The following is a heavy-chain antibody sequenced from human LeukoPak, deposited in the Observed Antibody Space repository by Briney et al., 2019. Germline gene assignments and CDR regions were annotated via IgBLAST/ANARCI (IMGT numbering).Heavy chain of an antibody. CDR2: IYKVGNT. CDR3: ARGLVVGGTGVWAFDI. CDR1: GFTVSNNY. J-gene: IGHJ3*02. V-gene: IGHV3-66*01. D-gene: IGHD1-26*01. Sequence: GGSLRLSCAASGFTVSNNYMSWVHQAPGYGLEWVSVIYKVGNTFYADFVKGRFTISRDNSKNTLYLQMNSLRAEDTALYYCARGLVVGGTGVWAFDIWGQGTMVTVSS.